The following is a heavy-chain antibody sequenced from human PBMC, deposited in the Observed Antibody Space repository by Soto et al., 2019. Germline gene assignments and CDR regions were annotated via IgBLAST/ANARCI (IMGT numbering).Heavy chain of an antibody. J-gene: IGHJ4*02. V-gene: IGHV3-23*01. CDR3: AKPGYCGGDCYLFDY. CDR1: GFTFSSYA. Sequence: GSLRLSCAASGFTFSSYAMSWVRQAPGKGLEWVSAISGSGGSTYYADSVKGRFTISRDNSKNTLYLQMNSLRAEDTAVYYCAKPGYCGGDCYLFDYWGQGTLVTSPQ. CDR2: ISGSGGST. D-gene: IGHD2-21*02.